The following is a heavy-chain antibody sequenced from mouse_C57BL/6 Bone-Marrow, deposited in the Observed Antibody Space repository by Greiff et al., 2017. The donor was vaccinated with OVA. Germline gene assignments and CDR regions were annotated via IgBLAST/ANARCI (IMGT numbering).Heavy chain of an antibody. CDR2: ISNGGGST. CDR1: GFTFSDFY. V-gene: IGHV5-12*01. J-gene: IGHJ4*01. Sequence: DVKLQESGGGLVQPGGSLKLSCAASGFTFSDFYMYWIRQTPEKRLEWVAYISNGGGSTYYPDTVKGRFTISRDNAKNTLYLQMSRLKSEDTAMYYCARLDAMDYWCQGTAVTVSS. CDR3: ARLDAMDY.